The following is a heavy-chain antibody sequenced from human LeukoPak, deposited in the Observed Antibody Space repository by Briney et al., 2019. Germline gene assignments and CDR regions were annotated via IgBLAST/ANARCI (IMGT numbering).Heavy chain of an antibody. V-gene: IGHV4-4*09. J-gene: IGHJ6*03. CDR1: GGSISTYY. Sequence: PSETLSLTCTVSGGSISTYYWSWIRQPPGKGLEWIGYIYTSGSTSYNPSLRSRVTISVDTSKNQFSLKLSSVTAADTAVYYCARFSRIRRCTNGVCGRDFNSYMDVWGKGTTVTVSS. D-gene: IGHD2-8*01. CDR3: ARFSRIRRCTNGVCGRDFNSYMDV. CDR2: IYTSGST.